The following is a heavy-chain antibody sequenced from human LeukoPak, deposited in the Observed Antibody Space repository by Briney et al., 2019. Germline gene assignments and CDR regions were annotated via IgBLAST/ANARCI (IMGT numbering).Heavy chain of an antibody. CDR1: GGSISSGSYY. V-gene: IGHV4-61*02. CDR3: ARDEAVVSFYFDY. D-gene: IGHD6-19*01. CDR2: IYTSGST. J-gene: IGHJ4*02. Sequence: PSETPSLTCTVSGGSISSGSYYWSWIRQPAGKGLEWIGRIYTSGSTFYNPSLKSRATISVDTSKNQFSLKLTTVTAADTAVYYCARDEAVVSFYFDYWGQGTLVTVSS.